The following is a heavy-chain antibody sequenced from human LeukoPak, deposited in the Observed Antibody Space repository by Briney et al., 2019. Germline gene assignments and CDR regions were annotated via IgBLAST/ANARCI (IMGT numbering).Heavy chain of an antibody. Sequence: ASVKVSCKASGYTFTSYAMNWVRQAPGQGLEWMGWINTNTGNPTYAQGFTGRFVFSLDTSVSTAYLQISSLKAEDTAVYYCAREGSNTYYDILTGYWQYYFDYWGQGTLVTVSS. J-gene: IGHJ4*02. CDR2: INTNTGNP. D-gene: IGHD3-9*01. CDR3: AREGSNTYYDILTGYWQYYFDY. V-gene: IGHV7-4-1*02. CDR1: GYTFTSYA.